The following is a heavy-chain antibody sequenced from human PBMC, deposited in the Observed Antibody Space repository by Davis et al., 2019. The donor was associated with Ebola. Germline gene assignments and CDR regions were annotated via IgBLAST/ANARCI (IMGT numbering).Heavy chain of an antibody. D-gene: IGHD3-10*01. CDR2: ISTTSTI. V-gene: IGHV3-48*04. CDR3: AILKGTYGMDV. CDR1: GFTFSTYS. Sequence: PGGSLRLSCAASGFTFSTYSMNWVRQAPGKGLEWVSYISTTSTIYYADSVKGRFTISRDNAKNSLYLQMSRLRAEDTAVYYCAILKGTYGMDVWGQGTTVTVSS. J-gene: IGHJ6*02.